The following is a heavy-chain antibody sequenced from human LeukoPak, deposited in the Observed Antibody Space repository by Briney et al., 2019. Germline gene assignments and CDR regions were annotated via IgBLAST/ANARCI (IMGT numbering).Heavy chain of an antibody. D-gene: IGHD2-8*02. CDR1: GFTFSSYS. CDR2: ISSSSSSYI. Sequence: GGSLRLSCAASGFTFSSYSMNWVRQAPGKGLEWVSSISSSSSSYIYYADSVKGRFTISRDNAKNSLYLQMNSLRAEDTAVYYCAGALPTHWWGTNHYYYMDVWGKGTTVTVSS. CDR3: AGALPTHWWGTNHYYYMDV. V-gene: IGHV3-21*01. J-gene: IGHJ6*03.